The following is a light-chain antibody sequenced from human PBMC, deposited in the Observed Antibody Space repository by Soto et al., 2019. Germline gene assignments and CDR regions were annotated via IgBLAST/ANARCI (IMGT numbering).Light chain of an antibody. Sequence: EIVLTQSPDTQSLSPGERATLSCRASQSVSSYVAWYQQKPGQAPRLLIYDASNRATGIPARFSGSGSGTDFTLTISSLEPEDFAVYYCQQRSNWPLTFGGGTKVEIK. CDR1: QSVSSY. CDR3: QQRSNWPLT. V-gene: IGKV3-11*01. CDR2: DAS. J-gene: IGKJ4*01.